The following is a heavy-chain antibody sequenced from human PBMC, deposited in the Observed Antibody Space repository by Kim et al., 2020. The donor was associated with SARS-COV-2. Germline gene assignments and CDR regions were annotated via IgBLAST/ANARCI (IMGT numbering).Heavy chain of an antibody. CDR3: AKGLGTYGGNEDYSDWY. V-gene: IGHV3-9*01. CDR2: ISWNSGSI. D-gene: IGHD4-17*01. CDR1: GFTFDDYA. Sequence: GGSLRLSCAASGFTFDDYAMHWVRQAPGKGLEWVSGISWNSGSIGYADSVKGRFTISRANAKNSLYLQMNSLRAEDTALYFCAKGLGTYGGNEDYSDWY. J-gene: IGHJ2*01.